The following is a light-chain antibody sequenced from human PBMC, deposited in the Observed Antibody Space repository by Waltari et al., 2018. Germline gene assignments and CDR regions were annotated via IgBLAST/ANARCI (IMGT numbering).Light chain of an antibody. J-gene: IGKJ5*01. V-gene: IGKV3-15*01. CDR2: GIS. CDR3: QQYSNWPST. CDR1: RNVSSN. Sequence: GRARRNVSSNRAWCRQTPGMPPRLLIWGISNRATGIPARCVGSGSGTECTLTVCILQSEDFAGYYWQQYSNWPSTFGQGTRLEIK.